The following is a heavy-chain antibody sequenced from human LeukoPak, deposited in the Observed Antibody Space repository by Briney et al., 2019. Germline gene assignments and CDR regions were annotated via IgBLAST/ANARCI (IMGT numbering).Heavy chain of an antibody. CDR2: IYYSGST. V-gene: IGHV4-30-4*01. J-gene: IGHJ2*01. CDR1: GGSISSGGYY. CDR3: ARDGDSSGYYDWYFDL. D-gene: IGHD3-22*01. Sequence: SETLSLTCAVSGGSISSGGYYWSWIRQPPGKGLEWIGYIYYSGSTYYNPSLKSRVTISVDTSKNQFSLKLSSVTAADTAVYYCARDGDSSGYYDWYFDLWGRGTLVTVSS.